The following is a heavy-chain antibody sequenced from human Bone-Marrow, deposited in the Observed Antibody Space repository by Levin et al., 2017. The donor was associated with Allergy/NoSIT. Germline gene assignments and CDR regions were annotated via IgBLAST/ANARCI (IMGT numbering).Heavy chain of an antibody. D-gene: IGHD6-13*01. CDR3: ARGRATPIAAAGTGWFDP. CDR2: INSDGSST. Sequence: GGSLRLSCAASGFTFSSYWMHWVRQAPGKGLVWVSRINSDGSSTSYADSVKGRFTISRDNAKNTLYLQMNSLRAEDTAVYYCARGRATPIAAAGTGWFDPWGQGTLVTVSS. J-gene: IGHJ5*02. V-gene: IGHV3-74*01. CDR1: GFTFSSYW.